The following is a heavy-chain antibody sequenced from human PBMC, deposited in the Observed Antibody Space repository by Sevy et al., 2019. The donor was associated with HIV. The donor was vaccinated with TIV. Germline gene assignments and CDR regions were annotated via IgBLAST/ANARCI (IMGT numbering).Heavy chain of an antibody. CDR1: GFTFSSYA. V-gene: IGHV3-23*01. Sequence: GGSLRLSCAASGFTFSSYAMSWVRQAPGKGLEWVSAISGSGGSTYYADSVKGRLPISRDNSKNTLYLQMNSLRAEDTAVYYCAKGRSLRALARFDPWGQGTLVTVSS. CDR3: AKGRSLRALARFDP. CDR2: ISGSGGST. D-gene: IGHD1-26*01. J-gene: IGHJ5*02.